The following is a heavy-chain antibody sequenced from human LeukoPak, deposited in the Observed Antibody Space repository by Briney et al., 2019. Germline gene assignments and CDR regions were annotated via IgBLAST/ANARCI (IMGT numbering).Heavy chain of an antibody. D-gene: IGHD6-13*01. J-gene: IGHJ5*02. V-gene: IGHV3-7*03. CDR1: GFTFSSYW. Sequence: GGSLRLSCAASGFTFSSYWMTWVRQAPGKGLEWVGNIKGDGSEKYYVDSVKGRFTISRDNAKNSLYLQMNSLRSDDTAVYYCARDGSRIAAAGTLNWFDPWGQGTLVTVSS. CDR3: ARDGSRIAAAGTLNWFDP. CDR2: IKGDGSEK.